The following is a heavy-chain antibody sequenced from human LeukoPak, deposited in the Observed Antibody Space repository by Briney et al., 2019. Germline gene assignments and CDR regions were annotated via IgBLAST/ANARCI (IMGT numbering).Heavy chain of an antibody. CDR1: GFTFSNAW. J-gene: IGHJ4*02. Sequence: GGSLRLSCAASGFTFSNAWMSWVRQAPGKGLEWVGRIKSKTDGGTTDYAAPVKGIFTISRDDSKNTLYLQMNSLKTEDTAVYYCTYNWNYGYFDYWGQGTLVTVS. V-gene: IGHV3-15*01. CDR2: IKSKTDGGTT. D-gene: IGHD1-7*01. CDR3: TYNWNYGYFDY.